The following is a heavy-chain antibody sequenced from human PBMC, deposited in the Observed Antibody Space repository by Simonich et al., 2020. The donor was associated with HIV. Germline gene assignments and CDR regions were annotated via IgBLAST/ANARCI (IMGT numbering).Heavy chain of an antibody. CDR1: GYTFTGYY. V-gene: IGHV1-2*06. Sequence: QEQLVQSGAEVKKPGASVKVSCEASGYTFTGYYIHWVRQAPGQGLEWMGRINPKSGGTNYAQKCQGRVTMTRDTSISTAYMELSRLRSDDTAVYYCARDPNSSGYYTGGWFDPWGQGTLVTVFS. CDR2: INPKSGGT. CDR3: ARDPNSSGYYTGGWFDP. D-gene: IGHD3-3*01. J-gene: IGHJ5*02.